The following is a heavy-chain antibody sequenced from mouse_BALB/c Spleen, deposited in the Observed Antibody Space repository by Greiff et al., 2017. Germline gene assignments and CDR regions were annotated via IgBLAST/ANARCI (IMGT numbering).Heavy chain of an antibody. CDR3: TKLLWLRDYYAMDY. D-gene: IGHD2-2*01. Sequence: EVQLQQSGTVLARPGASVKMSCKASGYSFTSYWMHWVKQRPGQGLEWIGAIYPGNSDTSYNQKFKGKAKLTAVTSASTAYMELSSLTNEDSAVYYCTKLLWLRDYYAMDYWGQGTSVTVSS. V-gene: IGHV1-5*01. CDR1: GYSFTSYW. J-gene: IGHJ4*01. CDR2: IYPGNSDT.